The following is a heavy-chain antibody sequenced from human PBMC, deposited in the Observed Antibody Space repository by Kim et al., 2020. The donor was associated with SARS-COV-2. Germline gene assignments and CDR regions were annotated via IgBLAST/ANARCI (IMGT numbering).Heavy chain of an antibody. CDR2: INPNSGGT. CDR1: GYTFTGYY. J-gene: IGHJ4*02. CDR3: ARGNPHDFWSGYLSYFDY. D-gene: IGHD3-3*01. V-gene: IGHV1-2*02. Sequence: ASVKVSCKASGYTFTGYYMHWVRQAPGQGLEWMGWINPNSGGTNYAQKFQGRGTKTRDTSISTAYLELSRLRSDDTAVYYCARGNPHDFWSGYLSYFDYWGQGTLVTVSS.